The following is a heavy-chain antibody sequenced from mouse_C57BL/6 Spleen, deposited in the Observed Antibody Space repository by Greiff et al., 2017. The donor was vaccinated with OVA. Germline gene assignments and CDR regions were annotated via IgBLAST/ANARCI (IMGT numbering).Heavy chain of an antibody. J-gene: IGHJ2*01. CDR1: GYAFSSSW. Sequence: VKLQESGPELVKPGASVKISCKASGYAFSSSWMNWVKQRPGKGLEWIGRIYPGDGDTNYNGKFKGKATLTADKSSSTAYMQLSSLTSEDSAVYFCARGGYYGRFDYWGQGTTLTVSS. D-gene: IGHD1-1*01. CDR3: ARGGYYGRFDY. V-gene: IGHV1-82*01. CDR2: IYPGDGDT.